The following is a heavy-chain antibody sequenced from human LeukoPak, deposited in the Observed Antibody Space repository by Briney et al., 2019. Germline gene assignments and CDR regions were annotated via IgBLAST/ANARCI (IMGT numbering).Heavy chain of an antibody. D-gene: IGHD3-3*01. J-gene: IGHJ4*02. CDR3: ARENDFLPASFDY. CDR2: ISSSSSYI. V-gene: IGHV3-21*01. CDR1: GFTFSSYS. Sequence: GGSLRLSCAASGFTFSSYSMNWVRQAPGKGLEWVSSISSSSSYIYYADSVKGRFTISRDNAKNSLYLQMNSLRAEDTAVYYCARENDFLPASFDYWGQGTLVTVSS.